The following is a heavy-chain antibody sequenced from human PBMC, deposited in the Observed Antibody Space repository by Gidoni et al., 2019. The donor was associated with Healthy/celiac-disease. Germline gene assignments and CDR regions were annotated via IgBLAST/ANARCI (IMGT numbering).Heavy chain of an antibody. CDR3: HSVLLR. CDR1: GFTFGRYR. Sequence: EVPLVASGSGCVQPGGSLRLSCAASGFTFGRYRMNGVRQAPWKGLEWVSYISSSSSTIYYADSVKGRFTISRDNAKNSLYLQMNSQRAEDTAAYYCHSVLLRWGQGTLVTVSS. J-gene: IGHJ4*02. CDR2: ISSSSSTI. D-gene: IGHD2-15*01. V-gene: IGHV3-48*01.